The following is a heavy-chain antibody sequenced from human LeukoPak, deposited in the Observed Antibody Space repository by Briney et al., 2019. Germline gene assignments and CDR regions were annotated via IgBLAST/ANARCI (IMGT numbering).Heavy chain of an antibody. CDR2: TYYRSAWYN. Sequence: SQTLSLTCAISGDSVSSNSVTWNWIRQSPSRGLEWLGRTYYRSAWYNDYAVSVRGRITVNPDTSKNQFSLHLNSVTPEDTAVYYCARRLTQYDCFNPWGQGILVTVSS. V-gene: IGHV6-1*01. CDR1: GDSVSSNSVT. CDR3: ARRLTQYDCFNP. J-gene: IGHJ5*02. D-gene: IGHD2-2*01.